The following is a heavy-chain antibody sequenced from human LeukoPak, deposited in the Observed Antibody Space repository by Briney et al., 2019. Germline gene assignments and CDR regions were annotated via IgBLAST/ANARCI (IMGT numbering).Heavy chain of an antibody. J-gene: IGHJ4*02. Sequence: PSETLSLTCTVSGASISDYYWSWIRQSPGKGLEGIGYIYPRGSTNYNPSLESRVTISVDMSKNHFSLRLSSVTATDAAVYYCARQAVAGTYYFDYWGQGTLVTVSS. CDR2: IYPRGST. D-gene: IGHD6-19*01. V-gene: IGHV4-4*09. CDR3: ARQAVAGTYYFDY. CDR1: GASISDYY.